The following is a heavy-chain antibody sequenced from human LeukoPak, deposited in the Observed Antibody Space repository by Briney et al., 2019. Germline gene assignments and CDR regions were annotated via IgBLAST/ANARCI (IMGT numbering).Heavy chain of an antibody. Sequence: GGSLRLSCAASGFTFSSYGMHWVRQAPGKGLEWVAFIRYDGSNKYYADSVKGRFTISRDNSKNTLYLQMNSLRAEDTAVYYCARADRSGFDTVPDYWGQGTLVTVSS. CDR3: ARADRSGFDTVPDY. D-gene: IGHD5-18*01. J-gene: IGHJ4*02. V-gene: IGHV3-30*02. CDR2: IRYDGSNK. CDR1: GFTFSSYG.